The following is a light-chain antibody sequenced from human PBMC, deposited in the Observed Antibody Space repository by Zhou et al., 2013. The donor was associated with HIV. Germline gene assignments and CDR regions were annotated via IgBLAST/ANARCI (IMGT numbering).Light chain of an antibody. CDR1: QIISTH. J-gene: IGKJ2*01. CDR2: AAS. Sequence: DIQMTQSPSSLSASVGDRVTITCRASQIISTHLNWYQQKPGKAPKLLIYAASSLQSGVPSRFSGSGSGTDFTLTISSLQPDDFATYYCQQSHSAPYTFGQGTKLEIK. CDR3: QQSHSAPYT. V-gene: IGKV1-39*01.